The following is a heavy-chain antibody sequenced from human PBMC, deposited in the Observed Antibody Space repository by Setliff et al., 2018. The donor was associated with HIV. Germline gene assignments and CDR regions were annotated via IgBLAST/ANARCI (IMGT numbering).Heavy chain of an antibody. Sequence: ASVNVSCKASGYTFTSYGISWVRQAPGQGLEWMGWISAYNGNTNSAQKFQGRVTMTTDTSTSTAYMELRSLKSDDTAVYYCARGRFHIVVVTAMNAFDIWGQGTKVTVS. CDR2: ISAYNGNT. V-gene: IGHV1-18*01. D-gene: IGHD2-21*02. CDR1: GYTFTSYG. J-gene: IGHJ3*02. CDR3: ARGRFHIVVVTAMNAFDI.